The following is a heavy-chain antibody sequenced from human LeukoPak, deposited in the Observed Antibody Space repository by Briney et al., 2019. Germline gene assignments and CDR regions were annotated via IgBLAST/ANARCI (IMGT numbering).Heavy chain of an antibody. V-gene: IGHV4-59*01. Sequence: SETLSLTCTVSGGSISSYYWSWIRQPPGKGLEWIGYIYYSGSTNYNPSLKSRVTISVDTSKNQFSLKLSSVTAADTAVYYCARDLGRGHSYGGFDYWGQGTLVTVSS. J-gene: IGHJ4*02. CDR1: GGSISSYY. CDR3: ARDLGRGHSYGGFDY. D-gene: IGHD5-18*01. CDR2: IYYSGST.